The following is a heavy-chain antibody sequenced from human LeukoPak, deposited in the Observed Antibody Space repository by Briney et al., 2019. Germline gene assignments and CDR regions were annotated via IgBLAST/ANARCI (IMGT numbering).Heavy chain of an antibody. CDR2: ISSSNSYI. Sequence: PGGSLRLSCAASGFTFSSYSMNWVRQAPGKGLEWVSSISSSNSYIYYADSVKGRFTISGDNAKNSLYLQMSGLRAEDTAVYYCARDRWAYGSGSYDYWGQGTLVTVSS. D-gene: IGHD3-10*01. CDR1: GFTFSSYS. CDR3: ARDRWAYGSGSYDY. J-gene: IGHJ4*02. V-gene: IGHV3-21*01.